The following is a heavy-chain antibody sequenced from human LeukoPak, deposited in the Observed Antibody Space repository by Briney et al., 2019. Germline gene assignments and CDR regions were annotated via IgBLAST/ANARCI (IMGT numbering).Heavy chain of an antibody. CDR3: ARQGMVRTDAFDI. CDR2: IYYSGST. J-gene: IGHJ3*02. V-gene: IGHV4-59*08. Sequence: PSETLSLTCTVSGGSISSYYWSWIRQPPGKGLEWIGYIYYSGSTNYNPSLKSRVTISVDTSKNQFSLKLSSVTAADTAAYYCARQGMVRTDAFDIWGQGTMVTVSS. CDR1: GGSISSYY. D-gene: IGHD3-10*01.